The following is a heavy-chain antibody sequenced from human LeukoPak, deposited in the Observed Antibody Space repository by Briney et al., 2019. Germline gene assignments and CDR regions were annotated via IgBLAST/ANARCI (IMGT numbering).Heavy chain of an antibody. CDR2: IKQDGSEK. V-gene: IGHV3-7*01. CDR1: AFIFSSYG. Sequence: GGSLRLSCAASAFIFSSYGMHWVRQAPGKGLEWVANIKQDGSEKYYVDSVKGRFTISRDNAKNSLYLQMNSLRAEDTAVYYCARDGNYDFWSGIYYYYMDVWGKGTTVTVSS. J-gene: IGHJ6*03. CDR3: ARDGNYDFWSGIYYYYMDV. D-gene: IGHD3-3*01.